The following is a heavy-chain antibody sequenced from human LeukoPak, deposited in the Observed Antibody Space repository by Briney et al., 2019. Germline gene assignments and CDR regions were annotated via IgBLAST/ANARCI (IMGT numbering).Heavy chain of an antibody. J-gene: IGHJ4*02. CDR3: ARDGGGIGY. CDR1: GGSISSYY. V-gene: IGHV4-59*12. Sequence: PSETLSPTCTVSGGSISSYYWSWIRQPPGKGLEWIGYIYYSGSTNYNPSLKSRVTISVDKSKNQFSLRVSSVTAADTAVYYCARDGGGIGYWGQGTLVTVSS. CDR2: IYYSGST. D-gene: IGHD2-15*01.